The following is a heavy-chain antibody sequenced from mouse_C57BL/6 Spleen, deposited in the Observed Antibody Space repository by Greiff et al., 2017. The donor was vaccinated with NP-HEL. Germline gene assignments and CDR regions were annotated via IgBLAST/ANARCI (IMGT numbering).Heavy chain of an antibody. CDR2: IDPSDSYT. Sequence: QVQLKQPGAELVRPGTSVKLSCKASGYTFTSYWMHWVKQRPGQGLEWIGVIDPSDSYTNYNQKFKGKATLTVDTSSSTAYMQLSSLTSEDSAVYYCARGSIYDGYYVRYFDVWGTGTTVTVSS. D-gene: IGHD2-3*01. J-gene: IGHJ1*03. CDR3: ARGSIYDGYYVRYFDV. V-gene: IGHV1-59*01. CDR1: GYTFTSYW.